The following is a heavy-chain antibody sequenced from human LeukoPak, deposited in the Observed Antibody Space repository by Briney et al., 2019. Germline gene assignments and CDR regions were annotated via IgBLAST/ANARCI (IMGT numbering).Heavy chain of an antibody. CDR3: ARDHPYSNSWYPYYYYYMDV. V-gene: IGHV6-1*01. Sequence: SQTLSLTCAISGDSVSSNSAAWNWIRQSPSRGLEWLGRTYYRSKWYNDYAVSVKSRITINPDTSKNQFSLQLNSVTPEDTAVYYCARDHPYSNSWYPYYYYYMDVWGKGTTVTVSS. CDR2: TYYRSKWYN. CDR1: GDSVSSNSAA. D-gene: IGHD6-13*01. J-gene: IGHJ6*03.